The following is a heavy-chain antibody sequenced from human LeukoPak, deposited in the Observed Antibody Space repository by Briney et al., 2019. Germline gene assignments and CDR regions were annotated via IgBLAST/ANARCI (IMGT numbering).Heavy chain of an antibody. J-gene: IGHJ4*02. CDR1: GFTFSSYW. D-gene: IGHD1-26*01. CDR2: IKSDGSST. Sequence: GGSLRLSCAASGFTFSSYWMHWVRQAPGKGLVWVSRIKSDGSSTTYADSVKGRFTISRDNAKNTLYLQMNSLRAEDTAVYYCARDVGATPFDYWGQGTLVTVSS. CDR3: ARDVGATPFDY. V-gene: IGHV3-74*01.